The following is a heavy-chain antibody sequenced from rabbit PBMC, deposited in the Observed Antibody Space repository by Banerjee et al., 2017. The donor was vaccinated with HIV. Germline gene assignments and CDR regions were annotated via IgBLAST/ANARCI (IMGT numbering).Heavy chain of an antibody. CDR1: GFTLSSYW. V-gene: IGHV1S7*01. Sequence: QLVESGGGLVKPEGSLTLTCKASGFTLSSYWMWWVRQAPGKGLEWIGIIDAGKGTTDYASWVNGRFTISSDNAQNTVDLQLNSLTAADTATYFCARWAVSNGYFNLWGPGTLVTVS. CDR3: ARWAVSNGYFNL. J-gene: IGHJ4*01. CDR2: IDAGKGTT. D-gene: IGHD1-1*01.